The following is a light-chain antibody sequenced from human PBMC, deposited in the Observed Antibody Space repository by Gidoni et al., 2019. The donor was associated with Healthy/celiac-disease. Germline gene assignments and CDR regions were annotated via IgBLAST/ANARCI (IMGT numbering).Light chain of an antibody. J-gene: IGKJ2*01. V-gene: IGKV2-28*01. Sequence: DIVLTQSPLSLPFTPGERASISCRASQSIRNSNVYNYLDWYLQKPGQSPQLLIYLGSKRASGVPERCSGSGAGTNFIMKISRVEDEDVGVYYCRQALHSPPYTFGQGTKLEIK. CDR1: QSIRNSNVYNY. CDR3: RQALHSPPYT. CDR2: LGS.